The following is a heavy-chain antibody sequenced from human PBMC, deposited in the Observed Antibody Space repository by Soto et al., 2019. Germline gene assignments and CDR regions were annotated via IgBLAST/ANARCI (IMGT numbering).Heavy chain of an antibody. D-gene: IGHD3-9*01. V-gene: IGHV4-39*01. CDR1: GDSINSDNYY. J-gene: IGHJ4*02. Sequence: SETLSLTCSVSGDSINSDNYYWGWIRQPPGKGLEWIGSIYYRGNTCYNPSLKTRVTISLDKSKSQFSLKLNSVTAADSAVYFCARLEGLATISYYFDYWGQGTLVTVSS. CDR2: IYYRGNT. CDR3: ARLEGLATISYYFDY.